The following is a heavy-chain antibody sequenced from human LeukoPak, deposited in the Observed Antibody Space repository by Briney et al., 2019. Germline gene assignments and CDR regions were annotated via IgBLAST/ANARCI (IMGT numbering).Heavy chain of an antibody. CDR3: AREVRGPQMATILDY. CDR1: GGSISSYY. Sequence: PSETLSLTCTVSGGSISSYYWSWIRQPPGKGLEWIGYNYYSGSTNYNPSLKSRVTISVDTSKNQFSLKLSSVTAADTAVYYCAREVRGPQMATILDYWGQGTLVTVSS. D-gene: IGHD5-24*01. CDR2: NYYSGST. V-gene: IGHV4-59*01. J-gene: IGHJ4*02.